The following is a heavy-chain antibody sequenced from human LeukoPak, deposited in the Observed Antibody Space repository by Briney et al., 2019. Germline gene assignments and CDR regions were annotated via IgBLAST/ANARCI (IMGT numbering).Heavy chain of an antibody. CDR1: GFTFSSYA. V-gene: IGHV3-23*01. CDR2: ISGGGGST. CDR3: AKGDSSSWGVFDY. D-gene: IGHD6-13*01. J-gene: IGHJ4*02. Sequence: GGSLRLSCAASGFTFSSYAMSWVRQAPGKGLEWVSTISGGGGSTSYADSVRGRFTISRDNSKNTLYLQMNSLRAEDTAIFYCAKGDSSSWGVFDYWGQGTLVTVSS.